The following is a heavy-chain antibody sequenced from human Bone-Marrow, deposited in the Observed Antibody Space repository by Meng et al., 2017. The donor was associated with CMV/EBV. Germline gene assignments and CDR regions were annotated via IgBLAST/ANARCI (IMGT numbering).Heavy chain of an antibody. Sequence: GGSLRLSCAASGFTFRSYAMNWVRQAPGKGLEWLSSISSSSSSIYYADSVQGRFTISRDNAKSSLYLQMNSLRAEDTAVYYCARGAYIVLMVYAIEPRLYGMDVWGQGTTVTVSS. CDR3: ARGAYIVLMVYAIEPRLYGMDV. CDR2: ISSSSSSI. V-gene: IGHV3-21*01. J-gene: IGHJ6*01. D-gene: IGHD2-8*01. CDR1: GFTFRSYA.